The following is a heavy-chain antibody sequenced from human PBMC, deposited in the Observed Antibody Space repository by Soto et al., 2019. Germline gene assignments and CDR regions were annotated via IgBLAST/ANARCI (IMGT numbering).Heavy chain of an antibody. D-gene: IGHD2-15*01. Sequence: PGGSLRLSCAASGFTFNNYAMSWVRQAPGKGLEWVSTISFSGFTTYYADSVKGRFTISRDNSKNTLYLQMNSLRAEDTAVYYCAKDRRNSESTVVVVAATPMYYFDYWGQGTLVTVSS. CDR3: AKDRRNSESTVVVVAATPMYYFDY. CDR1: GFTFNNYA. J-gene: IGHJ4*02. V-gene: IGHV3-23*01. CDR2: ISFSGFTT.